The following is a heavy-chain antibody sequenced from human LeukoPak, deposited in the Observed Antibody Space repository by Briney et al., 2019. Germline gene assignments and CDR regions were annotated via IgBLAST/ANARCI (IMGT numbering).Heavy chain of an antibody. Sequence: PGRSLRLFCAASGFTFSNDAMSWVRQAPGKGLEWVSALSGSGTSTYYADSVKGRFTISRDNSKNTLYLQMNSLRAEDTAVYYCAKDHTSGSPGDWGQGTLVTVSS. V-gene: IGHV3-23*01. J-gene: IGHJ4*02. CDR2: LSGSGTST. CDR1: GFTFSNDA. CDR3: AKDHTSGSPGD. D-gene: IGHD1-26*01.